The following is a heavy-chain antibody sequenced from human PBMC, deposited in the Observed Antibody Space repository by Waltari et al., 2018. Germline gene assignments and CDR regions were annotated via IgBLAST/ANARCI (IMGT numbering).Heavy chain of an antibody. CDR2: MNPNSGNT. Sequence: QVQLVQSGAEVTKPGASVKVSCKASGYTFTSPDVNCVRQATGQGLEWMGWMNPNSGNTAYAQKFQGRVTITRHSSISTAYMELSSLRSEDTAVYYCARGGLNAFDIWGQGTMVTVSS. CDR3: ARGGLNAFDI. D-gene: IGHD3-22*01. CDR1: GYTFTSPD. V-gene: IGHV1-8*03. J-gene: IGHJ3*02.